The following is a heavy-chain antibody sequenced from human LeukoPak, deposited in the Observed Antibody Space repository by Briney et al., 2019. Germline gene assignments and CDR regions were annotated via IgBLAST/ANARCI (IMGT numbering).Heavy chain of an antibody. CDR2: ISDSAGTT. D-gene: IGHD3-10*01. J-gene: IGHJ3*02. V-gene: IGHV3-23*01. Sequence: GGSLRLSCTASGFTFSSFDMAWVRQAPGTGLEWVSGISDSAGTTHYADSVKGRFSISRDNSKNTLNLQMNSLRAEDTAVYYCVKSYYYGSGDYSLTAFDIWGQGTMVTVSS. CDR1: GFTFSSFD. CDR3: VKSYYYGSGDYSLTAFDI.